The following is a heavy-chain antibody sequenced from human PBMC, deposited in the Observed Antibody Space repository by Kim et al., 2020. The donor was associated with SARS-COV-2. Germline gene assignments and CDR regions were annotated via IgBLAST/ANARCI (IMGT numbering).Heavy chain of an antibody. CDR3: ATELSGYSAY. Sequence: EKYSVDSVKGRFTISRDNAKNSLYLQMNSLRAEDTAVYYCATELSGYSAYWGQGNLVTVSS. D-gene: IGHD3-3*01. J-gene: IGHJ4*02. V-gene: IGHV3-7*01. CDR2: EK.